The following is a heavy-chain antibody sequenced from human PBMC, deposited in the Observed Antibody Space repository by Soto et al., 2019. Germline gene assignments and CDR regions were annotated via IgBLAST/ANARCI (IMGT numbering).Heavy chain of an antibody. Sequence: QVQLVESGGGVVQPGRSPRLSCAASGFTFSSYAMHWVRQAPGKGLEWVAVISYDGSNKYYADSVKGRFTISRDNSKNTLYLQMNSLRAEDTAVYYCARRDTAMGMDFDYWGQGTLVTVSS. D-gene: IGHD5-18*01. CDR1: GFTFSSYA. CDR2: ISYDGSNK. CDR3: ARRDTAMGMDFDY. J-gene: IGHJ4*02. V-gene: IGHV3-30-3*01.